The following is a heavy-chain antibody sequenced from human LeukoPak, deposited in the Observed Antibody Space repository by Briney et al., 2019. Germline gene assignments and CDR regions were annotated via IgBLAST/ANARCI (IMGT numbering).Heavy chain of an antibody. J-gene: IGHJ3*02. CDR3: AKDLNDYGDPDAFDI. CDR1: GFTFSSYG. V-gene: IGHV3-33*06. CDR2: VWYDGSNK. Sequence: GGSLTLSCAASGFTFSSYGMHWVRQAPGKGLEGVAVVWYDGSNKYYADSVKCRCTISRDHSRNTLYLQMTRLRAEDTAVYYCAKDLNDYGDPDAFDIWGQGTMVTVSS. D-gene: IGHD4-17*01.